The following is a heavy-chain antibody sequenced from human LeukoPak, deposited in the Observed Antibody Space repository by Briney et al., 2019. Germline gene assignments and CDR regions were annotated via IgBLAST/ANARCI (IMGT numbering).Heavy chain of an antibody. D-gene: IGHD6-13*01. V-gene: IGHV3-30-3*01. J-gene: IGHJ4*02. CDR2: ISYEGSNK. CDR1: GFAFSSYA. CDR3: ARDSAVAAAGTLDY. Sequence: GRSLRLSCAASGFAFSSYAMHGVRQAPGKGLEWVAVISYEGSNKYYADSVKGRFTISRDNSKNTLYLQMNSLRAEDTAVYYCARDSAVAAAGTLDYWGQGTLVTVSS.